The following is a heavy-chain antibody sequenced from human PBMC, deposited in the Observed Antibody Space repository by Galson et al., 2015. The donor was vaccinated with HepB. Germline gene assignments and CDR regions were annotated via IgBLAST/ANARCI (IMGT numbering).Heavy chain of an antibody. CDR3: VKNRYCTNGVCFDNWFDP. V-gene: IGHV3-64D*06. CDR1: GFTFSSYA. Sequence: SLRLSCAASGFTFSSYAMHWVRQAPGKGLEYVSAISSNGGSTYYADSVKGRFTISRDNSKNTLYLQMSSLRAEDTAVYYCVKNRYCTNGVCFDNWFDPWGQGTLVTVSS. D-gene: IGHD2-8*01. CDR2: ISSNGGST. J-gene: IGHJ5*02.